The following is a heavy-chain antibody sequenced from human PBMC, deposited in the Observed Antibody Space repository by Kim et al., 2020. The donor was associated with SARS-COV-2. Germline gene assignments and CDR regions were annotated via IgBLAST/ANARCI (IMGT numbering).Heavy chain of an antibody. Sequence: GGSLRLSCVASGFNFRFYGMHWVRQAPGKGLEWVAFTSYSGSNNYYSNSVRDRFTISRDNSKNTLYLLMTNLRPEDTAFYYCAKDREEKTSGNSVDQDS. J-gene: IGHJ5*01. CDR1: GFNFRFYG. CDR2: TSYSGSNN. CDR3: AKDREEKTSGNSVDQDS. D-gene: IGHD5-12*01. V-gene: IGHV3-30*18.